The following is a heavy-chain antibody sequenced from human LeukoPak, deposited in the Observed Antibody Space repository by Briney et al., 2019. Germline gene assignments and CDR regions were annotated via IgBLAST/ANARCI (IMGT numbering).Heavy chain of an antibody. J-gene: IGHJ4*02. D-gene: IGHD3-22*01. CDR1: GFTFSSYA. CDR2: LSGSGGNT. CDR3: AKGSYYYDSADYFDY. V-gene: IGHV3-23*01. Sequence: QLGGSLRLSCAASGFTFSSYAMSWVRQAPGKGLEWVSTLSGSGGNTYYADSVKGRVTISRDNSKNTLYLQMNSLRAEDTAVYHCAKGSYYYDSADYFDYWGQGTLVTASS.